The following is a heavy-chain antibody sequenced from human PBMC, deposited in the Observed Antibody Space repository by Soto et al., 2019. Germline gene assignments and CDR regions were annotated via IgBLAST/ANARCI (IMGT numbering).Heavy chain of an antibody. CDR3: ARDVGYSGNFYGMDV. V-gene: IGHV3-30*04. CDR2: ISYDGRDK. Sequence: QVQLVESGGGVVQPGKSLRLSCAASRFTFSSYGMHWVRQGPGKGLEWVSVISYDGRDKYYADSVNGRFTISRDNSKNTLYLQMNSLRAEDTAVYYCARDVGYSGNFYGMDVWGQGTTVTVSS. D-gene: IGHD1-26*01. CDR1: RFTFSSYG. J-gene: IGHJ6*02.